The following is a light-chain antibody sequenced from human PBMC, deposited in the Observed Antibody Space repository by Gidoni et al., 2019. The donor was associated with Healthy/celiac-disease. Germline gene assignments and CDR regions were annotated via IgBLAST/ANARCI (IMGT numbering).Light chain of an antibody. V-gene: IGLV1-40*01. Sequence: QSVLTQPPSVSGAPGQRVTISCTGSSSNLGAGYDVHWYQPLPGTAPKLLIYGNSNRPSGVPDRFSGSKSGTSASLAITGLQAEDEADYYCQSYDSSLSGPVVFGGGTKLTVL. CDR2: GNS. CDR1: SSNLGAGYD. J-gene: IGLJ2*01. CDR3: QSYDSSLSGPVV.